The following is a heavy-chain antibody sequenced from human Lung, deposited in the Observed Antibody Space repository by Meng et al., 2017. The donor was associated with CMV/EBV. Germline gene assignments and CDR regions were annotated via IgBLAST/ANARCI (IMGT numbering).Heavy chain of an antibody. CDR2: ISSSGSTM. CDR1: DFIFGSYE. CDR3: ARAQRHSRGYNIDD. Sequence: SLKISXTVSDFIFGSYEMKWVRQTAGKGLEWVSYISSSGSTMYYADSVRGRFTISRDNAKNSLYLQMNSLRAEDTAIYYCARAQRHSRGYNIDDWGQGTMVTVSS. V-gene: IGHV3-48*03. D-gene: IGHD1-1*01. J-gene: IGHJ4*02.